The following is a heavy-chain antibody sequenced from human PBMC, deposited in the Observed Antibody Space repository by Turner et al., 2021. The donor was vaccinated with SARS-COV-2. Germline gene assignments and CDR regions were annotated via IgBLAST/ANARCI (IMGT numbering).Heavy chain of an antibody. CDR2: ISYYGSNK. CDR3: AKGESPYFDY. CDR1: GFTFSSYG. J-gene: IGHJ4*02. Sequence: QVQLVQTGGGVVQPGSSLTFSCAASGFTFSSYGMHGGRQAPGKGLEWVAVISYYGSNKFYADSVKGRFTISRDNSKDTLYLQMNSLRAEDTAVYYCAKGESPYFDYWGQGTLVTVSS. V-gene: IGHV3-30*18.